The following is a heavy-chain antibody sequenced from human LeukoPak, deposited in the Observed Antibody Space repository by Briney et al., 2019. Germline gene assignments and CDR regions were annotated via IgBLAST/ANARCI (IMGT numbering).Heavy chain of an antibody. V-gene: IGHV4-39*07. CDR1: GGSISSSSYY. D-gene: IGHD2-15*01. J-gene: IGHJ4*02. CDR2: IYYSGST. CDR3: ARTSLGYCSGGSCSQDY. Sequence: PSETLSLTCTVSGGSISSSSYYWGWIRQPPGKGLEWIGSIYYSGSTYYNPSLKSRVTISVDTSKNQFSLKLSSVTAADTAVYYCARTSLGYCSGGSCSQDYWGQGTLVTVSS.